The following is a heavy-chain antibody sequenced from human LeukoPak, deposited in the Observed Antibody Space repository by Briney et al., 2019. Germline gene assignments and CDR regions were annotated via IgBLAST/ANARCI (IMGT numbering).Heavy chain of an antibody. CDR3: AELGITMIGGV. Sequence: PGGSLRLSCAASGFTFSSYAMHWVRQAPGKGLEYVSAISSNGGSTYYANSVKGRFTISRDNSKNTLYLQMNSLRGEDTAVYYCAELGITMIGGVWGKGTTVTISS. J-gene: IGHJ6*04. CDR1: GFTFSSYA. D-gene: IGHD3-10*02. V-gene: IGHV3-64*01. CDR2: ISSNGGST.